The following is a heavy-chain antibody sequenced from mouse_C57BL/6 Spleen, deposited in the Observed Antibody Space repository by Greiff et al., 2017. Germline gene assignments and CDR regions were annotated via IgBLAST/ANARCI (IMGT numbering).Heavy chain of an antibody. Sequence: VQLQQSGAELVRPGASVKLSCTASGFNFKDDYMHWVKQWPEQGLEWIGWIDPENGDPESASKFQGKATITADTSSSTAYLQLSSLTSEDTAVCDCTTGFVDPYWGQGTTLTVSS. J-gene: IGHJ2*01. CDR2: IDPENGDP. CDR3: TTGFVDPY. CDR1: GFNFKDDY. V-gene: IGHV14-4*01.